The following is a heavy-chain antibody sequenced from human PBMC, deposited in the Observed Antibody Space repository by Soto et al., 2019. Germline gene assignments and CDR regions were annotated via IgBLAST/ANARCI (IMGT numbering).Heavy chain of an antibody. D-gene: IGHD3-22*01. Sequence: SETLSLTCTVSGGSISSYYWSWIRQPPGKGLEWIGYIYYSGSTNYNPSLKSRVTISVDTSKNQFSLKLSSVTAADTAVYYCARGRLRSGYLFDYWGQGTLVTVS. CDR1: GGSISSYY. J-gene: IGHJ4*02. V-gene: IGHV4-59*01. CDR3: ARGRLRSGYLFDY. CDR2: IYYSGST.